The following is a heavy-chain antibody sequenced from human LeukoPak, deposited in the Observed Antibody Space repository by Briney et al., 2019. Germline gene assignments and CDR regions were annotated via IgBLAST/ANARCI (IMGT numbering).Heavy chain of an antibody. J-gene: IGHJ3*02. D-gene: IGHD1-26*01. Sequence: PSETLSLTCAVYGESLNSYYWSWVRQPPGEGLEWIGEIYESGTTEYNPSLKSRVTISMVPSKQQFSLSLSSVTAADTAVYFCARTPRYSGNYYNAFDIWGQGTTVTVSS. CDR2: IYESGTT. V-gene: IGHV4-34*01. CDR3: ARTPRYSGNYYNAFDI. CDR1: GESLNSYY.